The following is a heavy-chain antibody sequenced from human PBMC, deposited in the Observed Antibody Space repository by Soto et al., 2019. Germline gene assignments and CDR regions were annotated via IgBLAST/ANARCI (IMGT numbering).Heavy chain of an antibody. J-gene: IGHJ4*02. Sequence: ASVKVSCKASGYTFTSYGISWVRQAPGQGLEWMGWISAYNGNTNYAQKLQVRVTMTTDTSTSTAYMELRSLRSDDTAVYYCASSLLVGYGLEGESDWGQGTLVTVSS. CDR1: GYTFTSYG. D-gene: IGHD5-18*01. CDR2: ISAYNGNT. CDR3: ASSLLVGYGLEGESD. V-gene: IGHV1-18*01.